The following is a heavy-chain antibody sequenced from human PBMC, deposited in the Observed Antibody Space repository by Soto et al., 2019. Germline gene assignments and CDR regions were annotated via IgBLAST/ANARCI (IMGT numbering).Heavy chain of an antibody. J-gene: IGHJ3*01. CDR1: GGSISRNNC. CDR3: ARSRTSSWYGGGSFDL. CDR2: ISHSGSN. Sequence: SETLSLTCTLSGGSISRNNCWSWVRQPPGKPLQRIEEISHSGSNNSNPTLTHRLTISLDKSTNTSSLTVTSVTAADTAVYYCARSRTSSWYGGGSFDLWGQGTLVTVSS. V-gene: IGHV4-4*02. D-gene: IGHD6-13*01.